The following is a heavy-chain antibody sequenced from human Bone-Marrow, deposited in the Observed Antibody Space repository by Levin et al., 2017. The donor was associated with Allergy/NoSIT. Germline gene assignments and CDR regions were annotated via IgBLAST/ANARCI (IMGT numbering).Heavy chain of an antibody. CDR1: GFSFTNNA. V-gene: IGHV3-23*01. CDR3: ARDGGQELVFHWYFDL. J-gene: IGHJ2*01. D-gene: IGHD6-13*01. Sequence: GGSLRLSCIASGFSFTNNAVSWVRQAPGKGLEWVSGISGRGGSTYYADSVKGRFSISRDNSENTMFLQMNSVRAEDTAVYYCARDGGQELVFHWYFDLWGRGTLVTVSS. CDR2: ISGRGGST.